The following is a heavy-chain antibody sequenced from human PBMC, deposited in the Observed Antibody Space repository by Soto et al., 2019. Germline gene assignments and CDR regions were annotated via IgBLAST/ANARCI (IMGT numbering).Heavy chain of an antibody. CDR1: GGSISSSSYY. CDR2: IYNSGST. D-gene: IGHD3-9*01. Sequence: SETLSLTCTVSGGSISSSSYYWGWIRQPPGKGLEWIGSIYNSGSTYYNPSLKSRVTISVDTSKNQFSLKLSSVTAADTAVYYCARHTDDILTGNEALDIWGQGTVVTVSS. V-gene: IGHV4-39*01. CDR3: ARHTDDILTGNEALDI. J-gene: IGHJ3*02.